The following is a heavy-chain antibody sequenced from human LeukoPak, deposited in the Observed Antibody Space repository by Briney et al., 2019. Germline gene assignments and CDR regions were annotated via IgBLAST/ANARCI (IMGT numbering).Heavy chain of an antibody. CDR1: GGSVSSGSFY. CDR3: ARSWYSSGWYPYFQH. D-gene: IGHD6-19*01. V-gene: IGHV4-61*01. J-gene: IGHJ1*01. CDR2: IYYSGST. Sequence: PSEALSLTCTVSGGSVSSGSFYWSWIRQPPGKGLEWIGYIYYSGSTNYNPSLKSRVTISVDTSKNQFSLKLSSVTAADTAVYYCARSWYSSGWYPYFQHWGQGTLVTVSS.